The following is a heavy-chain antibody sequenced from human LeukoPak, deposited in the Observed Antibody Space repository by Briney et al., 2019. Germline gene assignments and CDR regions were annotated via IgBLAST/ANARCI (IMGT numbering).Heavy chain of an antibody. Sequence: GASVKVSCKASGGTFSSYAISWVRQAPGQGLEWMGWISAYNGNTNYAQKFQGRVTMTTDTSTSTAYMELRSLRSDDTAVYYCARDPGQWLVNYGDYWGQGTLVTVSS. CDR2: ISAYNGNT. CDR1: GGTFSSYA. CDR3: ARDPGQWLVNYGDY. J-gene: IGHJ4*02. D-gene: IGHD6-19*01. V-gene: IGHV1-18*01.